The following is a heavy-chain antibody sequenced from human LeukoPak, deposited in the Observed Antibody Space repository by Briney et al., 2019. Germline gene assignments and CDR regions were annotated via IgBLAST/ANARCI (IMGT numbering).Heavy chain of an antibody. Sequence: LSGGSLRLSCAASGFTFSSDAMSWVRQAPGKRLAWVSGISGSGGSTYYADSEKGRFTISRDNSKNTLYLEMNSLRAEDTAVYYCAKDRENSGWKRRFDYWGQGTLVTVSS. CDR1: GFTFSSDA. V-gene: IGHV3-23*01. J-gene: IGHJ4*02. CDR3: AKDRENSGWKRRFDY. CDR2: ISGSGGST. D-gene: IGHD6-19*01.